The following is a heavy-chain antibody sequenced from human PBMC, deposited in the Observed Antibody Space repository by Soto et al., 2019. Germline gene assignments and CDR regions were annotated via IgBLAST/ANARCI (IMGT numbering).Heavy chain of an antibody. Sequence: PGGSLRLSCAASGFTFDTYSMNWVRQAPGKGLEWVSYISSISSNIYYADSVKGRFTISRDNAKNSLYLQMNSLRDEDTAVYYCAREIDYYDSSGYYTSVHHAFDIWGQGTMVTVS. D-gene: IGHD3-22*01. CDR2: ISSISSNI. V-gene: IGHV3-48*02. CDR1: GFTFDTYS. J-gene: IGHJ3*02. CDR3: AREIDYYDSSGYYTSVHHAFDI.